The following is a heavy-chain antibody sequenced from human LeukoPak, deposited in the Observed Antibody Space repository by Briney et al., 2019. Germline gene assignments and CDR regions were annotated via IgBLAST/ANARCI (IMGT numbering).Heavy chain of an antibody. CDR3: TTGRY. CDR2: IESRADGGTT. Sequence: GGSLRLSCAASGFTFSNAWMNWVRQAPGKGLEWVGQIESRADGGTTDYAATVRGRFAISRDDSKNTLFLHMSSLETEDTAVYYCTTGRYWGQGTLVTVSS. V-gene: IGHV3-15*04. CDR1: GFTFSNAW. J-gene: IGHJ4*02.